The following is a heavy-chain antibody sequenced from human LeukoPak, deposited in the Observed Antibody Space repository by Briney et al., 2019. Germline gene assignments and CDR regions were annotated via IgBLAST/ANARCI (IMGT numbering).Heavy chain of an antibody. D-gene: IGHD2-2*01. Sequence: ASVKVSCKASGYTFTGYYMHWVRQAPGQGLEWMGRINPNSGGTNYAQKFQGRVTMTRDTSISTAYMELSRLRSDDTAVCYCARQRYCRSTSCFDYWGQGTLVTVSS. CDR3: ARQRYCRSTSCFDY. CDR2: INPNSGGT. V-gene: IGHV1-2*06. CDR1: GYTFTGYY. J-gene: IGHJ4*02.